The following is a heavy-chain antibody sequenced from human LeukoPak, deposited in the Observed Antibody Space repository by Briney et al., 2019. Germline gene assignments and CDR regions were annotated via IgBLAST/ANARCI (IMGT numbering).Heavy chain of an antibody. V-gene: IGHV4-31*02. J-gene: IGHJ3*02. D-gene: IGHD4-17*01. Sequence: IYYSGSTYYNPSLKSRVTISVDTSKNQFSLKLSSVTAADTAVYYCARGEFGDYELADAFDIWGQGTMVTVSS. CDR3: ARGEFGDYELADAFDI. CDR2: IYYSGST.